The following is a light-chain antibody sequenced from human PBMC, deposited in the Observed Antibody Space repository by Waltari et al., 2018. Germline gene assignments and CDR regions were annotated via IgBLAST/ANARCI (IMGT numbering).Light chain of an antibody. CDR1: QIVLYNSNNKNY. J-gene: IGKJ3*01. Sequence: DIVMTQSPDSLAVSLVERATINCKSSQIVLYNSNNKNYLAWYQQKPGQPPKLLIYWASTRESGVPDRFSGSGSGTDFTLTVSSLQAEDVAVYYCQQYYTTPFTFGPGTKVDI. CDR3: QQYYTTPFT. V-gene: IGKV4-1*01. CDR2: WAS.